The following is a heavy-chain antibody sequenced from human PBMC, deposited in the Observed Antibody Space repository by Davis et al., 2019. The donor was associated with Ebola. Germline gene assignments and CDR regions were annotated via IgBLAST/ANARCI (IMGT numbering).Heavy chain of an antibody. CDR1: GFTFSSYS. D-gene: IGHD3-3*01. Sequence: GESLKISCAASGFTFSSYSMNWVRQAPGKGLEWVSSISSSSSYIYYADSVKGRFTISRDNAKNSLYLQMNSLRAEDTAVYYCAKSGLSFGVVKYHYGMDVWGQGTLVTVSS. J-gene: IGHJ6*02. CDR3: AKSGLSFGVVKYHYGMDV. CDR2: ISSSSSYI. V-gene: IGHV3-21*04.